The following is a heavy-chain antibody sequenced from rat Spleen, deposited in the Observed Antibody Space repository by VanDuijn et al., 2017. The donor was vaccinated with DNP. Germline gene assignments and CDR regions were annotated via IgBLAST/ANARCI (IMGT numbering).Heavy chain of an antibody. CDR1: GFIFSNYW. CDR3: TIAYNSGFVY. V-gene: IGHV5-31*01. CDR2: ITNSGDST. D-gene: IGHD4-3*01. Sequence: EVQLVESGGGPVQPGRSLKLSCLASGFIFSNYWMTWIRQAPGKGLEWVASITNSGDSTYYSDSVKGRFSISRDNAKSTLYLQVNSLRSEDTATYYCTIAYNSGFVYWGQGTLVTVSS. J-gene: IGHJ3*01.